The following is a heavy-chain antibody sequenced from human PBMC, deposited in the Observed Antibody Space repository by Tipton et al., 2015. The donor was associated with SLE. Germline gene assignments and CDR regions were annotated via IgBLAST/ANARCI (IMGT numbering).Heavy chain of an antibody. J-gene: IGHJ3*02. V-gene: IGHV4-59*01. D-gene: IGHD3-10*01. CDR1: GGSFSGYY. CDR2: IYYSGST. Sequence: TLSLTCAVYGGSFSGYYWSWIRQPPGKGLEWIGYIYYSGSTNYNPSLKSRVTISVDTSKNQFSLKLSSVTAADTAVYYCARSYYFEAFDIWGQGTMVTVSS. CDR3: ARSYYFEAFDI.